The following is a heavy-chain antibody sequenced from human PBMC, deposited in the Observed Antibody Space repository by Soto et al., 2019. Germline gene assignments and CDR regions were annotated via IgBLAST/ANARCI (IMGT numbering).Heavy chain of an antibody. V-gene: IGHV3-11*06. CDR1: GFIFRDFY. J-gene: IGHJ6*02. Sequence: GGSLRLSCAASGFIFRDFYMSWIRQVPGKGLEWLSKISSSSSSTDYADSVKGRFTISRDNAKNSLYLQMSSLRAEDTAVYYCARDRGGASIFGGHYGMDVWGQGTTVTVS. CDR3: ARDRGGASIFGGHYGMDV. CDR2: ISSSSSST. D-gene: IGHD3-3*01.